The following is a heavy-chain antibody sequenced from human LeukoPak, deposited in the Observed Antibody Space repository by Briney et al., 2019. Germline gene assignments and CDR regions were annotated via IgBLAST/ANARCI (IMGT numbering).Heavy chain of an antibody. CDR2: TYYRSSWYS. CDR1: GDSVSSNSAA. Sequence: PSQTLSLTCAISGDSVSSNSAAWTWIRQSPSRGPEWLGRTYYRSSWYSNYALSVKSRISINPDTSKNQFSLQLNSVTPEDTAVYYCARAYDGYYAAFDIWGQGTKVTVSS. V-gene: IGHV6-1*01. J-gene: IGHJ3*02. D-gene: IGHD3-10*01. CDR3: ARAYDGYYAAFDI.